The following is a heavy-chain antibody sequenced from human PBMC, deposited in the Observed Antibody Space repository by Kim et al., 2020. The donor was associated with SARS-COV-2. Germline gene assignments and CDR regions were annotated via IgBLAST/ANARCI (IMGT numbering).Heavy chain of an antibody. CDR2: IAAGNGNI. Sequence: ASVKVSCKASGYTFTSYTMHWVRQAPGQRLEWLGWIAAGNGNIRFAQNFQGRLIISRDTSTTTAYMELSSLRPEDTAVYYCARGSGSGSLDSWGQGALVT. V-gene: IGHV1-3*01. CDR3: ARGSGSGSLDS. J-gene: IGHJ4*02. CDR1: GYTFTSYT. D-gene: IGHD3-10*01.